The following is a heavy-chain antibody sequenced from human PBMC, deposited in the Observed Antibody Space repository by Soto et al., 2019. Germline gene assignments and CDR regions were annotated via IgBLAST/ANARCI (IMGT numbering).Heavy chain of an antibody. J-gene: IGHJ6*02. CDR1: GYTFTSYG. D-gene: IGHD3-10*01. CDR3: ARRRGEQWFGELFSYYYYGMDV. Sequence: ASVKVSCKASGYTFTSYGISWVRQAPGQGLEWMGWISAYNGNTNYAQKLQGRVTMTTDTSTSTAYMELRSLRSDDTAVYYCARRRGEQWFGELFSYYYYGMDVWGQGTTVTVSS. CDR2: ISAYNGNT. V-gene: IGHV1-18*01.